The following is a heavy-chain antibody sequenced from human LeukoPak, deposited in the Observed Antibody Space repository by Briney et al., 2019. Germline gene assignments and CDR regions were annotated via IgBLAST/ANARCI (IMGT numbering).Heavy chain of an antibody. CDR3: ARGASVAGPFDY. V-gene: IGHV1-18*01. D-gene: IGHD6-19*01. J-gene: IGHJ4*02. Sequence: ASVKVSCKASGYTFTNYGFIWVRQAPGQGLEWMGWTSALNGYTNYAQKVQGRVTMTTDTSTTTGHMEPRSLRSDDTAMYFCARGASVAGPFDYWGQGTLVTVSS. CDR1: GYTFTNYG. CDR2: TSALNGYT.